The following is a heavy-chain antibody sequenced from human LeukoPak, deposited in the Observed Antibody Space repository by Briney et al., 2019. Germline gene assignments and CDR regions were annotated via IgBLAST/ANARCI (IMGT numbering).Heavy chain of an antibody. V-gene: IGHV3-30-3*01. J-gene: IGHJ4*02. CDR1: GFTFSSYA. Sequence: GRSLRLSCAASGFTFSSYAMHWVRQAPGKGLEWVAVISYDGSNKYYADSVKGRFTISRDNSKNTLYLQMNSLRAEDTAVYYCAKVGRQEFDYWGQGTLVTVSS. CDR3: AKVGRQEFDY. CDR2: ISYDGSNK.